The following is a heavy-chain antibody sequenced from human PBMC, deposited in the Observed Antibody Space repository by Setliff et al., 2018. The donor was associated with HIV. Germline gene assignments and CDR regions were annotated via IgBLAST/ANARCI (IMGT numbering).Heavy chain of an antibody. CDR2: ISWNSGSI. CDR1: GFIYDDYG. D-gene: IGHD2-15*01. V-gene: IGHV3-9*01. CDR3: TTDGGYCGGSKCPDIVFDY. Sequence: GGSLRLSCAASGFIYDDYGMHWVRQAPGKGPEWVAGISWNSGSIGYAAPVKGRFTISRDDSKNTLYLQMNSLKTEDTAVYYCTTDGGYCGGSKCPDIVFDYWGQGTLVTVSS. J-gene: IGHJ4*02.